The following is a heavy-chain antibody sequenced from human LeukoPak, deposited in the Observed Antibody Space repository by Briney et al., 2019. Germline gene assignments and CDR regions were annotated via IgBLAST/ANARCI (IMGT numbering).Heavy chain of an antibody. V-gene: IGHV3-23*01. Sequence: GGSLRLSCAASGFTFSSYAMSWVRQAPGKGLEWVSAISGSGGSTYYAESVKGRFTISRDNSKNTLYLQMNSLRAEDTAVYYCAKDLILWFGEFDYWGQGTLVTVSS. CDR2: ISGSGGST. CDR1: GFTFSSYA. CDR3: AKDLILWFGEFDY. D-gene: IGHD3-10*01. J-gene: IGHJ4*02.